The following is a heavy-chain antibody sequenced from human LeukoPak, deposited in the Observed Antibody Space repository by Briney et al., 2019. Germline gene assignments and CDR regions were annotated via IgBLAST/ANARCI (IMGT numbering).Heavy chain of an antibody. Sequence: PSETLSLTCSVSGGSISGYYWSWIRQPPGKGLEWIGYIYYSGSTNYNPSLKSRVTISVDTSKNQFSLKLTSVTAADTAVYYCCGSGWFAGPFGYWGQGALVTVSS. J-gene: IGHJ4*02. V-gene: IGHV4-59*12. CDR3: CGSGWFAGPFGY. D-gene: IGHD6-19*01. CDR1: GGSISGYY. CDR2: IYYSGST.